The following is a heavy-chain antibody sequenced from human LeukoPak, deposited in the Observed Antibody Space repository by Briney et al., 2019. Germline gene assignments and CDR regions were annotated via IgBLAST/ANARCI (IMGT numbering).Heavy chain of an antibody. CDR1: GDTFSSYA. CDR3: AGNNWNDEDY. J-gene: IGHJ4*02. Sequence: ASVKVSCKASGDTFSSYAISWVRQAPGQGLEWMGGIIPIFGTANYAQKFQGRVTITADESTSTAYMELSSLRSEDTAMYYCAGNNWNDEDYWGQGTLVTVSS. CDR2: IIPIFGTA. D-gene: IGHD1-1*01. V-gene: IGHV1-69*13.